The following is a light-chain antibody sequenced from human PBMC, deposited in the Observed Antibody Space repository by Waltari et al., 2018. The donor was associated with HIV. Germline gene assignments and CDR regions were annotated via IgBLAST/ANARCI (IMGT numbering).Light chain of an antibody. Sequence: QSALTQPASVSGSPGQSITISCTGTSSDVGGYNYVSWYQQHPGKAPKLMIYDVSNRPSGVSNRFSVSKSGNTASLTISGLQAEDEADYYCSSYTSSSTYVVGTGTKVTVL. CDR1: SSDVGGYNY. V-gene: IGLV2-14*01. J-gene: IGLJ1*01. CDR2: DVS. CDR3: SSYTSSSTYV.